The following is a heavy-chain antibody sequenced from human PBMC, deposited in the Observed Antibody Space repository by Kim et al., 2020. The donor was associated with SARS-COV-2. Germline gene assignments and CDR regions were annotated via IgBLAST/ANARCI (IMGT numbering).Heavy chain of an antibody. D-gene: IGHD1-26*01. CDR3: ARNLVGDTDLGP. V-gene: IGHV3-30*03. CDR2: ISYEGSTQ. CDR1: GFTFSSHV. J-gene: IGHJ5*02. Sequence: GGSLRLSCAASGFTFSSHVIHWVRQAPGKGLECVALISYEGSTQKYTDSVKGRFTVSRDNSKNTLFLQMNSLRPEDTAVYYCARNLVGDTDLGPWGQGTLVTVSS.